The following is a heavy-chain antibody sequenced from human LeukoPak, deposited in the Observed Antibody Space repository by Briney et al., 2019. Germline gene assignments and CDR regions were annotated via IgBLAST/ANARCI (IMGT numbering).Heavy chain of an antibody. V-gene: IGHV1-2*02. CDR2: INPNSGGT. Sequence: ASVKVSCKASGYTFTGYYMHWVRQAPGQGLEWMGWINPNSGGTNYAQKFQGRVTMTRDTSISTAYMELSGLRSDDTAVYYCARGRSAVVVTAIPPRGFDYWGQGTLVTVSS. D-gene: IGHD2-21*02. CDR3: ARGRSAVVVTAIPPRGFDY. CDR1: GYTFTGYY. J-gene: IGHJ4*02.